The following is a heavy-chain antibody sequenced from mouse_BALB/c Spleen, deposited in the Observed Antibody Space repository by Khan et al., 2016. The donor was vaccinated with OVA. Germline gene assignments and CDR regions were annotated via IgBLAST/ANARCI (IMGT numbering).Heavy chain of an antibody. V-gene: IGHV1-7*01. D-gene: IGHD1-1*02. CDR2: IDPSTGYT. CDR1: GYTFTTYW. CDR3: ARRGLSGIFAY. Sequence: QVQLQQSGAELAKPGASVKMSCKASGYTFTTYWMHWVKQRPGQGLEWIGYIDPSTGYTEYNQKFKDKATLTTDKSSSTAYMQLSSLTSGDSSVYDCARRGLSGIFAYWGQGTLFTVSA. J-gene: IGHJ3*01.